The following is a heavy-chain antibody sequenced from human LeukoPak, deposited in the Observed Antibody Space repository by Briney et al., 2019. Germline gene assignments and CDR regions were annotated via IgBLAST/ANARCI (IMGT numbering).Heavy chain of an antibody. J-gene: IGHJ4*02. CDR2: IIPIFGTA. D-gene: IGHD5-12*01. CDR1: GGTFSSYA. V-gene: IGHV1-69*05. CDR3: ASDRGYSGYDLGAFDY. Sequence: ASVKVSCKASGGTFSSYAISWVRQAPGQGLEWMGRIIPIFGTANYAQKFQGRVTITTDESTSTAYMELSSLRPEDTAVYYCASDRGYSGYDLGAFDYWGQGTLVTVSS.